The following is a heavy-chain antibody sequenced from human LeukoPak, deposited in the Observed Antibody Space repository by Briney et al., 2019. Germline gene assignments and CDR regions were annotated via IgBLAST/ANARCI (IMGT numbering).Heavy chain of an antibody. CDR2: INPNSGGT. V-gene: IGHV1-2*02. CDR3: SREDY. Sequence: ASVKVSCKASGYTFTDYYLHWVRQAPGRGLEWVGWINPNSGGTNYAQKFQGRVTMTRDTPISTVYMELSRLRSDDTAVYYCSREDYWGQGTLVTVSS. CDR1: GYTFTDYY. J-gene: IGHJ4*02.